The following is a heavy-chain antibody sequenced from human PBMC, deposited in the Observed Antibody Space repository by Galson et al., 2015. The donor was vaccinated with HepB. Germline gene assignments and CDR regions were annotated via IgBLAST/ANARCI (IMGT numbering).Heavy chain of an antibody. V-gene: IGHV3-73*01. CDR1: GFTFSGST. CDR2: IRSKASNYAA. CDR3: VRSGDFSGYSSR. J-gene: IGHJ4*02. D-gene: IGHD5-12*01. Sequence: SLRLSCAASGFTFSGSTIHWVRQASGKGPEWIGRIRSKASNYAALYVPSVKGRFTISRDDSRNMAYLHMRSLKTDDTAVYYCVRSGDFSGYSSRWGQGTLVTVSS.